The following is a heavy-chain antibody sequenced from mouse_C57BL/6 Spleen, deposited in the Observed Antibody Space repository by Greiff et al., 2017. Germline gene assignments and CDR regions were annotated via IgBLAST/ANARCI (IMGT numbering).Heavy chain of an antibody. Sequence: QVQLQQSGAELMKPGASVKLSCKATGYTFTGYWIEWVKQRPGHGLEWIGEILPGSGSTNYNEKFKGKATFTADTSSNTAYMQLSSLTTEDSAIYYCARKEGYDYDVWYFDVWGTGTTVTVSS. CDR3: ARKEGYDYDVWYFDV. V-gene: IGHV1-9*01. D-gene: IGHD2-4*01. CDR1: GYTFTGYW. J-gene: IGHJ1*03. CDR2: ILPGSGST.